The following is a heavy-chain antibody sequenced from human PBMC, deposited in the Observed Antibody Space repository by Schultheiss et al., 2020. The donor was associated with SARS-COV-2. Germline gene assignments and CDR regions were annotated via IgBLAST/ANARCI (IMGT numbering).Heavy chain of an antibody. Sequence: SQTLSLTCTVSGGSISSSSYYWGWIRQPPGKGLEWIGSIYYSGSTYYNPSLKSRVTISVDTSKNQFSLKLSSVTAADTAVYYCAREVVYGDSMIDYWGQGTLVTVSS. D-gene: IGHD4-17*01. CDR3: AREVVYGDSMIDY. J-gene: IGHJ4*02. CDR1: GGSISSSSYY. V-gene: IGHV4-39*07. CDR2: IYYSGST.